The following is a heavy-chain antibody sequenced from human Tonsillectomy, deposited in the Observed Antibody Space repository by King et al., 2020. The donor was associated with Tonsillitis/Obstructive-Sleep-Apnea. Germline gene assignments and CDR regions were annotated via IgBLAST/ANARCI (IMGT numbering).Heavy chain of an antibody. Sequence: QLQESGPGLVRPSETLSLTCTVSGGSISTYYWSWIRQPPGKGLEWIGYSDYSGSTNYNPSLKSRVTISVDTSKNQFSLKLCSVTAADTAVYYCAREGDDAFDIWGQGTTVTVSS. J-gene: IGHJ3*02. CDR1: GGSISTYY. CDR2: SDYSGST. D-gene: IGHD3-16*01. CDR3: AREGDDAFDI. V-gene: IGHV4-59*01.